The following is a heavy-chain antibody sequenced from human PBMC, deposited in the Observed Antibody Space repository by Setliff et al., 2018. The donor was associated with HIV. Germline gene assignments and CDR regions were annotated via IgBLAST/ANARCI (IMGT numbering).Heavy chain of an antibody. V-gene: IGHV3-7*03. Sequence: PGGSLRLSCAASGFSFRDYYMNWIRQAPGKGLEWVANIKQDGSERYYLDSVKGRFTISRDNAENSLFLQMNSLRAEDTAIYYCALLWPFDYWGQGALVTVSS. CDR1: GFSFRDYY. CDR2: IKQDGSER. J-gene: IGHJ4*02. D-gene: IGHD3-10*01. CDR3: ALLWPFDY.